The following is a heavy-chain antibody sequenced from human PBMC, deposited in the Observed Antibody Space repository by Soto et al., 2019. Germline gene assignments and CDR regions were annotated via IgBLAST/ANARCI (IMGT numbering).Heavy chain of an antibody. CDR2: IFVGGSA. D-gene: IGHD6-6*01. J-gene: IGHJ6*02. CDR1: GFSVSYNC. CDR3: ARDPRPSDYYSYSGMDV. Sequence: VQLVESGGGLIQPGGSLRLSCAASGFSVSYNCMTWVRQAPGKGLEWVSVIFVGGSAYYADSVSGRVTISRDDSKNTVYLQMNSLRAEDTAVYYCARDPRPSDYYSYSGMDVWGQGTTVTVSS. V-gene: IGHV3-53*01.